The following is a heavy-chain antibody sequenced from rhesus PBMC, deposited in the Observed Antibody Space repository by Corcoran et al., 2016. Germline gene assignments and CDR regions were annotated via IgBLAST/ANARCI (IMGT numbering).Heavy chain of an antibody. CDR1: GFSLTTSGMG. CDR2: IYWDDDK. D-gene: IGHD6-25*01. Sequence: QVTLKESGPALVKPTQTLTLTCTFSGFSLTTSGMGVGWIRQPPGKALEGLALIYWDDDKRYSTSLKSRLTISKDTSKNQVVLTMTNMDPVDTATYYCARKRQLGTFFDYWGQGVLVTVSS. J-gene: IGHJ4*01. V-gene: IGHV2-174*01. CDR3: ARKRQLGTFFDY.